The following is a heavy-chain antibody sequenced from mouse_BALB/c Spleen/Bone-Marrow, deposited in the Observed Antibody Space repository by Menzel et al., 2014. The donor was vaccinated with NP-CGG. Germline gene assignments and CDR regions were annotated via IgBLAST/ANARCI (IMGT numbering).Heavy chain of an antibody. CDR3: ALITTATFSYWYFDV. Sequence: EVKLQESGAELVKPGASVKLSCTASGFNIKDTYMHWVKQRPEQGLEWIGRIDPANGYSIYDPKFQGKATITADTTPNTAHLQLSSLTSEDTAVYYCALITTATFSYWYFDVWGAGTTVTVSS. J-gene: IGHJ1*01. V-gene: IGHV14-3*02. CDR1: GFNIKDTY. CDR2: IDPANGYS. D-gene: IGHD1-2*01.